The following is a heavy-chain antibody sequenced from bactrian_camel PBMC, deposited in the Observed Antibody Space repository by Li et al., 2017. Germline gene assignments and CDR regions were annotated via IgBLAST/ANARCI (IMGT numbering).Heavy chain of an antibody. V-gene: IGHV3S40*01. CDR1: GFTFESYG. D-gene: IGHD5*01. CDR2: INSGVGSP. Sequence: DVQLVESGGGLVQPGGSLRLSCATSGFTFESYGISWVRQAPGKGLEWVSVINSGVGSPYYADSVKGRFTISRDNAKNTLYLQMNSLKPEDMAMYHCAAHFGLYYGLGYPNYWARRPRSPSP. J-gene: IGHJ4*01.